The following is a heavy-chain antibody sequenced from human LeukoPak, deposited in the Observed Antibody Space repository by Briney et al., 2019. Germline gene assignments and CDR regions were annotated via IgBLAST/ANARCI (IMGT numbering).Heavy chain of an antibody. V-gene: IGHV3-7*01. CDR1: GFSFSRYW. D-gene: IGHD3-10*01. Sequence: GGSLRLSCAASGFSFSRYWMSWVRQAPGKGLEWMANIKQDGSEKNYVESVKGRFTISRDNAKNSLYLQTNSLRAEDTVVYYCARAGQEWFGELGFDQWGQGTLVIVSS. CDR3: ARAGQEWFGELGFDQ. CDR2: IKQDGSEK. J-gene: IGHJ4*02.